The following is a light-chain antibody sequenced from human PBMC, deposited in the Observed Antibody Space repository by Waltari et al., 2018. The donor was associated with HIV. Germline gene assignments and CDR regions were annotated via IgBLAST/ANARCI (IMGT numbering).Light chain of an antibody. Sequence: QSFLTQPPSASGTPGQTVTIPCSGSSSNIENENVYWYQQLPGMTPKLLIYKNFLRPAGVPDRFAASKSGTSASLTISGLRSADEADYYCVGWDSSLSAYVFGAGTKVAVL. CDR1: SSNIENEN. J-gene: IGLJ1*01. CDR3: VGWDSSLSAYV. CDR2: KNF. V-gene: IGLV1-47*01.